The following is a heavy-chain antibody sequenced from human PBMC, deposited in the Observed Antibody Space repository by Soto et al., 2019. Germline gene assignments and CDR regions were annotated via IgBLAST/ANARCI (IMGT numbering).Heavy chain of an antibody. J-gene: IGHJ6*02. CDR1: GYTFTSYA. V-gene: IGHV1-3*01. CDR3: ARGIKNYYGVDV. CDR2: INAGNGNT. Sequence: ASVKVSCKASGYTFTSYAMHWVRQAPGQRLEWMGWINAGNGNTKYSQNFQGRLTFGRDTSASSAYMELTSLRSEDTAVYYCARGIKNYYGVDVWGQGTTVTVSS.